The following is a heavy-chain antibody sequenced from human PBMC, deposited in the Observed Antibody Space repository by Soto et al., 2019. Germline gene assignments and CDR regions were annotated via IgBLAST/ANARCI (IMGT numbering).Heavy chain of an antibody. CDR1: GGSISSYY. V-gene: IGHV4-59*01. J-gene: IGHJ6*03. CDR2: IYYSGST. CDR3: AGGDMNYYYYYMDV. Sequence: SETLSLTCTVSGGSISSYYWSWIRQPPGKGLEWIGYIYYSGSTNYNPSLKSRVTISVDTSKNQFSLKLSSVTAADTAVYYCAGGDMNYYYYYMDVWGKGTTVTVSS.